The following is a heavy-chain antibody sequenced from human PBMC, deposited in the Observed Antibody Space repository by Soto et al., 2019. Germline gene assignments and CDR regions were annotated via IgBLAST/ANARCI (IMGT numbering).Heavy chain of an antibody. Sequence: QVQLVESGGGVVQPGRSLRLSCAASGFTFSSYAMHWVRQAPGKGLEWVAVISYDGSNKYYADSVKGRFTISRDNSKNTPYLQMNSLRAEDTAVYYCARDRGVNWFDPWGQGTLVTVSS. CDR3: ARDRGVNWFDP. CDR1: GFTFSSYA. J-gene: IGHJ5*02. CDR2: ISYDGSNK. D-gene: IGHD6-13*01. V-gene: IGHV3-30-3*01.